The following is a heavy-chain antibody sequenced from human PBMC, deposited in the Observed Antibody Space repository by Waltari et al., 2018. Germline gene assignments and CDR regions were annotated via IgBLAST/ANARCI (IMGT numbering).Heavy chain of an antibody. CDR3: AKGITEYFDRQFFDY. D-gene: IGHD3-16*01. Sequence: EVHLVESGGDLVQPGRSLRLSCAASGFTFDDYAMHWVRQAPGKGLGWVSGISWSSGSIGYADSVKGRFTISRDDANNSLYLQMHSLRPEDTALYFCAKGITEYFDRQFFDYWGQGTLVTVSS. CDR2: ISWSSGSI. V-gene: IGHV3-9*01. CDR1: GFTFDDYA. J-gene: IGHJ4*02.